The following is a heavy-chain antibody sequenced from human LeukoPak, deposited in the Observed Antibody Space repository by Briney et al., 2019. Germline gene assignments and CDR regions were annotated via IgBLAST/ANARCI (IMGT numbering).Heavy chain of an antibody. CDR3: ARESIQSFDY. V-gene: IGHV3-30-3*01. J-gene: IGHJ4*02. CDR2: ISYDGSNK. Sequence: PGRSLRLSCAASGFTFSSYAMHWVRQAPGKGLEWVAVISYDGSNKYYADSVKGRFTISRDNSKNTLYLQMNSLRAEDTAVYYCARESIQSFDYWGQGTLVTVSS. CDR1: GFTFSSYA. D-gene: IGHD2-21*01.